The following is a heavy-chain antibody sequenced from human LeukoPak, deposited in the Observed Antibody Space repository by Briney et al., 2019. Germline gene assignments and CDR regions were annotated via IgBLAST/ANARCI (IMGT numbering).Heavy chain of an antibody. V-gene: IGHV4-39*07. CDR2: MHYSGST. D-gene: IGHD1-26*01. Sequence: SETLSLTCTVSGGSISTSRYYWGWIRQPPGKGLEWIGSMHYSGSTYYNPSLKSRVTMSVDTSKNQFSLNLNSVTAADTAMYYCARFNSGSYQHYFDCWGQGTLVTVSS. CDR1: GGSISTSRYY. CDR3: ARFNSGSYQHYFDC. J-gene: IGHJ4*02.